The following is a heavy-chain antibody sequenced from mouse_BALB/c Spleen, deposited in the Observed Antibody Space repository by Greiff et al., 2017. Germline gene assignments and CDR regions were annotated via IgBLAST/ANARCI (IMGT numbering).Heavy chain of an antibody. D-gene: IGHD2-1*01. CDR1: GYSITSGYY. J-gene: IGHJ4*01. Sequence: DVQLQESGPGLVKPSQSLSLTCSVTGYSITSGYYWNWIRQFPGNKLEWMGYISYDGSNNYNPSLKNRISITRDTSKNQFFLKLNSVTTEDTATYYCARCYGNYYAMDYWGQGTSVTVSS. CDR3: ARCYGNYYAMDY. V-gene: IGHV3-6*02. CDR2: ISYDGSN.